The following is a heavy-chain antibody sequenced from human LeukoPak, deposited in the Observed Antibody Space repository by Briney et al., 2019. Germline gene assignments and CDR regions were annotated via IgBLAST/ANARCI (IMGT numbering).Heavy chain of an antibody. CDR3: ARARTGGLRLGELSP. V-gene: IGHV3-48*03. Sequence: EGSLRLSCAASGFTFSSYEMNWVRQAPGKGLEWVSYISSSGSTIYYADSVKGRFTISRDNAKNSLYLQMNSLRAEDTAVYYCARARTGGLRLGELSPWGQGTLVTVSS. CDR1: GFTFSSYE. CDR2: ISSSGSTI. D-gene: IGHD3-16*02. J-gene: IGHJ5*02.